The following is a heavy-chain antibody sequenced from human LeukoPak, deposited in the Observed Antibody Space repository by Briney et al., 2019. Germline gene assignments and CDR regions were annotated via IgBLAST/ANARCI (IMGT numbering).Heavy chain of an antibody. V-gene: IGHV4-31*03. J-gene: IGHJ4*02. D-gene: IGHD6-19*01. CDR1: GGSISSGGYY. CDR2: IYYSGST. Sequence: KPSETLSLTCTVSGGSISSGGYYWSWIRQHPGKGLEWIGYIYYSGSTYYNPSLKSRVTISVDTSKNQFSLKLSSVTAADTAVYYCARDRAVARDFDYWGQGTLVTVSS. CDR3: ARDRAVARDFDY.